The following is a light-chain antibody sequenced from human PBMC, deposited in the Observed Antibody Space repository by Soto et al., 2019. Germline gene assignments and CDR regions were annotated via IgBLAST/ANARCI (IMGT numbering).Light chain of an antibody. CDR3: QQYSKWTLT. CDR2: GAS. V-gene: IGKV3-15*01. Sequence: EIVMPQSPATLSVSPGERASLSCRASQSVSSSYLAWYQQKPGQAPRLIIYGASTRATGIPARFSGSGSGTEFILTISRLKYEDFAVYDCQQYSKWTLTFGGGTKVDIK. J-gene: IGKJ4*01. CDR1: QSVSSSY.